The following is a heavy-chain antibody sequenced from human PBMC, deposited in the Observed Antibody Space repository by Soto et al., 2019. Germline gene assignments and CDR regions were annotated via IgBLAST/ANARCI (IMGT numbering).Heavy chain of an antibody. CDR3: ARDFRRAAAGHYIDY. V-gene: IGHV4-31*03. CDR1: GGSISSGGYY. Sequence: PSETLSLTCTVSGGSISSGGYYWSWIRQHPGKGLEWIGYIYYSGSTYYNPSFKSRVTISVDTSKNQFSLKLSSVTAADTAVYYCARDFRRAAAGHYIDYWGQGTLVTVYS. CDR2: IYYSGST. D-gene: IGHD6-13*01. J-gene: IGHJ4*02.